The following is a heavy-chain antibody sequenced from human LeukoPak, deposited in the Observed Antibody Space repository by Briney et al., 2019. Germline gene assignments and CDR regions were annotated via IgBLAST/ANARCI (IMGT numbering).Heavy chain of an antibody. CDR1: GYTFTGYY. V-gene: IGHV1-2*02. CDR2: INPNSGGT. CDR3: ARGPYSSGWSDY. Sequence: ASVKVSCKASGYTFTGYYMHWVRQAPRQGLEWMGWINPNSGGTNYAQKFQGRVTMTRDTSISTAYMELSRPRSDDTAVYYCARGPYSSGWSDYWGQGTLVTVSS. J-gene: IGHJ4*02. D-gene: IGHD6-19*01.